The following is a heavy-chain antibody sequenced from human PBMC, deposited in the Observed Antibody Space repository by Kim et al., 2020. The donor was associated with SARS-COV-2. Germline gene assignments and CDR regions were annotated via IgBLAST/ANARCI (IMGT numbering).Heavy chain of an antibody. CDR2: INSDGSST. V-gene: IGHV3-74*01. J-gene: IGHJ4*02. Sequence: GGSLRLSCAASGFTFSSYWMHWVRQAPGKGLVLVSRINSDGSSTSYADSVKGRFTISRDNAKNTLYLQMNSLRAEDTAVYYCARPPSSWYSWSIDYWGQGTLVTVSS. CDR1: GFTFSSYW. D-gene: IGHD6-13*01. CDR3: ARPPSSWYSWSIDY.